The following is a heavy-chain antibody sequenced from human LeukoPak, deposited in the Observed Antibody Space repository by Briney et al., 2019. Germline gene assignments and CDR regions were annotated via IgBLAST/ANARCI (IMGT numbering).Heavy chain of an antibody. CDR1: GFTVSSNY. V-gene: IGHV3-66*01. D-gene: IGHD5-18*01. Sequence: GGSLRLSCAASGFTVSSNYMSWVRQAPGKGLEWVSVIYSGGSTYYADSVKGRFTISRDNSKNTLYLQMNSLRAEDTAVYYCARDPRRYSYGTKGNDAFDIWGQGTMVTVSS. CDR2: IYSGGST. J-gene: IGHJ3*02. CDR3: ARDPRRYSYGTKGNDAFDI.